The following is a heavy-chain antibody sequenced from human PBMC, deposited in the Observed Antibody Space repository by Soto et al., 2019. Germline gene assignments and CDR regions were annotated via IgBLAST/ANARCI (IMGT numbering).Heavy chain of an antibody. CDR2: ISYSGST. CDR3: ARHRVEVAATGFDF. Sequence: PSETLSLTCTVSGGSITSRTYYWAWIRQPPGKGLEWIGSISYSGSTFYSPSLKSRVTISADMSKNQFSLKVNSVTAADTDIYYCARHRVEVAATGFDFWGQGILVTVSS. J-gene: IGHJ4*02. CDR1: GGSITSRTYY. V-gene: IGHV4-39*01. D-gene: IGHD6-19*01.